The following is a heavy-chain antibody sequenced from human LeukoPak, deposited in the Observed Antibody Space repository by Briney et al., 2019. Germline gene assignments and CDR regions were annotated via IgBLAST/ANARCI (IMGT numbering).Heavy chain of an antibody. J-gene: IGHJ5*02. V-gene: IGHV1-69*01. D-gene: IGHD2-2*02. Sequence: GSSVKVSFKASGGTFISYAISWVRQAPGQGLEWMGGIIPIFGTANYAQKFQGRVTITADESTSTAYMELSSLRSEDTAVYYCARERGIVVVPAAISWFDHWGQGTLVTVSS. CDR2: IIPIFGTA. CDR1: GGTFISYA. CDR3: ARERGIVVVPAAISWFDH.